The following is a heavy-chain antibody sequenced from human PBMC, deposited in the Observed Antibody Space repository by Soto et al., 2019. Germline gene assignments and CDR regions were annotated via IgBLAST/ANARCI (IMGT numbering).Heavy chain of an antibody. D-gene: IGHD2-2*02. V-gene: IGHV4-34*01. J-gene: IGHJ3*02. Sequence: SETLSLTCAVYGGSFSGYYWSWIRQPPGKGLEWIGEINHSGSTNYNPSLKSRVTISVDTSKNQFSLKLSSVTAADTAVYYCARGGYCSSTSCYKGDAFDIWGQGTIVTVSS. CDR3: ARGGYCSSTSCYKGDAFDI. CDR1: GGSFSGYY. CDR2: INHSGST.